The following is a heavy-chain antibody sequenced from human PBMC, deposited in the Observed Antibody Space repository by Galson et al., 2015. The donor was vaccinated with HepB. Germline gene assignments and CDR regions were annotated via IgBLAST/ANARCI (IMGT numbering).Heavy chain of an antibody. V-gene: IGHV1-2*02. CDR1: GYTFTGYY. Sequence: SVKFSCNASGYTFTGYYMHWLRQDPGQGLQWMGWINHYSGGTNYAQTFQGRVTMTRDTSISTAYMELSRLRANDTAVYYCARDDFSSTSCYDSMDIWGKGTTVTVSS. CDR2: INHYSGGT. CDR3: ARDDFSSTSCYDSMDI. J-gene: IGHJ6*03. D-gene: IGHD2-2*01.